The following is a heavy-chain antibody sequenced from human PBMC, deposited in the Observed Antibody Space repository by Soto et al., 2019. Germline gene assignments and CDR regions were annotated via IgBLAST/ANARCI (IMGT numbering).Heavy chain of an antibody. J-gene: IGHJ6*02. CDR1: GFTFSTSV. CDR2: ISYDGGNK. D-gene: IGHD5-12*01. CDR3: ARDFCRDGYNTNYYYYGMDV. Sequence: PGGSLRLSCAASGFTFSTSVMHWVRQAPGKGLEWMAIISYDGGNKYYADSVKGRFTISRDNSKNTLYLQMNSLRAEDTAVYYCARDFCRDGYNTNYYYYGMDVWGQGTTVTVSS. V-gene: IGHV3-30-3*01.